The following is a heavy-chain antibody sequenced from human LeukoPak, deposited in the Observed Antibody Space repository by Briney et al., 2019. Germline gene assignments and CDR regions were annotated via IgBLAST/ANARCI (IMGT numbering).Heavy chain of an antibody. Sequence: SETLSLTCTVSGGSISSSSYYWGWIRQPPGKGLEWIGSIYYSGSTYYNPPLKSRVTISVDTSKNQFSLKLSSVTAADTAVYYCARGVDYDILTGNYFDYWGQGTLVTVSS. CDR3: ARGVDYDILTGNYFDY. D-gene: IGHD3-9*01. CDR2: IYYSGST. CDR1: GGSISSSSYY. V-gene: IGHV4-39*07. J-gene: IGHJ4*02.